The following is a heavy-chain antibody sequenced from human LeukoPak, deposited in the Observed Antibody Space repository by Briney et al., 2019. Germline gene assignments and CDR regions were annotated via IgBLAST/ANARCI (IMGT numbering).Heavy chain of an antibody. CDR1: GFTFSSYG. CDR2: IRYDGSNK. D-gene: IGHD6-13*01. J-gene: IGHJ4*02. Sequence: PGGSLRLSCVASGFTFSSYGMHWVRQAPGKGLEWVAFIRYDGSNKYYADSVKGRFTISRDNSKNTLYLQMNSLRAEDTAVYYCAKAVIAAAPGYYFDYWGQGTLVTVSP. V-gene: IGHV3-30*02. CDR3: AKAVIAAAPGYYFDY.